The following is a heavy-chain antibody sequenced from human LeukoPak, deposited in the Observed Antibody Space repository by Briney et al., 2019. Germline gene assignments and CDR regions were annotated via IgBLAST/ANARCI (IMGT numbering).Heavy chain of an antibody. J-gene: IGHJ4*02. CDR2: INPKSGGI. CDR3: ARQREFDY. Sequence: ASVKVSCKDSGFTFTGYYIHWVRQAPAQGLEWMGWINPKSGGINYQGRVTMTRDTSINTAYMELSRLRSDDRAVYYCARQREFDYWGERTLVTVSS. CDR1: GFTFTGYY. V-gene: IGHV1-2*02.